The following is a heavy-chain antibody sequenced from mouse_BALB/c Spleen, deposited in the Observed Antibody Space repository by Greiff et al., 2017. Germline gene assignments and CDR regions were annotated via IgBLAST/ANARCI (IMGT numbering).Heavy chain of an antibody. J-gene: IGHJ3*01. CDR2: INPYNGAT. CDR3: ARAYGGSSYGWFAY. Sequence: VHVKQSGPELVKPGASVKISCKASGYSFTGYYMHWVKQSHVKSLEWIGRINPYNGATSYNQNFKDKASLTVDKSSSTAYMELHSLTSEDSAVYYCARAYGGSSYGWFAYWGQGTLVTVSA. CDR1: GYSFTGYY. V-gene: IGHV1-31*01. D-gene: IGHD1-1*01.